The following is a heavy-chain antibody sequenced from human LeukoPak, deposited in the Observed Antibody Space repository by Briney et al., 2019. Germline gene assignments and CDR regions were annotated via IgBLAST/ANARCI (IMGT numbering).Heavy chain of an antibody. D-gene: IGHD3-16*01. V-gene: IGHV3-30*15. Sequence: PGRSLRLSCAASGFTFSHYAMYWVRQAPGKGLEWVAVISYDGSNKYYADSVKGRFTISRDNSKNTLYLQMRSLRAEDTAVYYCARDWATGGNYYFMDVWGTGITVTVSS. J-gene: IGHJ6*03. CDR1: GFTFSHYA. CDR2: ISYDGSNK. CDR3: ARDWATGGNYYFMDV.